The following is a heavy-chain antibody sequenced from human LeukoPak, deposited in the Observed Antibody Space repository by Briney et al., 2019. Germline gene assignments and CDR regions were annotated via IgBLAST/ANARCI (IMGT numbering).Heavy chain of an antibody. CDR3: ARGSITGTTNDY. CDR1: GYTFTSYD. CDR2: MNPNSGNT. D-gene: IGHD1-20*01. V-gene: IGHV1-8*01. Sequence: ASVKVSCKASGYTFTSYDINWVRQATGQGLEWMGWMNPNSGNTGYAQKFQGRVTMTRNTSISTAYMELSSLRSEDTAVYYCARGSITGTTNDYWGQGTLVTVSS. J-gene: IGHJ4*02.